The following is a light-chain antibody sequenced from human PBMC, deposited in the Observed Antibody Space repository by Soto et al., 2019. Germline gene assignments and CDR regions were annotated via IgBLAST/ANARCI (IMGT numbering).Light chain of an antibody. Sequence: ETVLTQSPATLSLSPGERATLSCRASQSVHTYLAWYQQKAGQAPRLLIYDASNRATGIPARFSGSGSGTDFTLTISSLEPEDCAVYYCQQRSNWPPYTFCQGTKLEIK. CDR1: QSVHTY. CDR3: QQRSNWPPYT. CDR2: DAS. V-gene: IGKV3-11*01. J-gene: IGKJ2*01.